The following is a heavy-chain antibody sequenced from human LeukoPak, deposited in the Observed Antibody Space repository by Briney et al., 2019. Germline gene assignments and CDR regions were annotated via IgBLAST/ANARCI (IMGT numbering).Heavy chain of an antibody. V-gene: IGHV4-4*07. J-gene: IGHJ4*02. D-gene: IGHD3-22*01. CDR1: GDFHHQYH. Sequence: SETLSQTLTYSGDFHHQYHWRSIRQPAGKGLEWIGRIHMSGCTNYNPSRRSRVAISMDNSKNQFSLEVTSVTAADTALYYCARDDSSRDGSGGCHYCGEGTLVTVSS. CDR3: ARDDSSRDGSGGCHY. CDR2: IHMSGCT.